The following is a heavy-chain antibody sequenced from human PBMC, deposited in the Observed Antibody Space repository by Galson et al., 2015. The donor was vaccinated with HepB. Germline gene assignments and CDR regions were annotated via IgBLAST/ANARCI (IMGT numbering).Heavy chain of an antibody. D-gene: IGHD3-3*01. Sequence: ETLSLTCIVSGGSISSSSYYWGWIRQPPGKGLEWIGSVSYSGSTYYTPSLKSRVTISVDTSKNQFSLKLTSATAADTAVYYCARDHSDFWSGYYFYQYYYGLDVWGQGTMVTVSS. CDR3: ARDHSDFWSGYYFYQYYYGLDV. J-gene: IGHJ6*02. CDR1: GGSISSSSYY. V-gene: IGHV4-39*07. CDR2: VSYSGST.